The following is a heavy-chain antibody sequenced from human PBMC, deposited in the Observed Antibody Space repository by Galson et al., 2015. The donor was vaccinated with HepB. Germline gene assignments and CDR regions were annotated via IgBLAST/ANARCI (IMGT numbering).Heavy chain of an antibody. V-gene: IGHV7-4-1*02. CDR2: INTNTGNP. D-gene: IGHD6-13*01. J-gene: IGHJ4*02. CDR1: GYTSTSYA. CDR3: ARENIGAAAY. Sequence: SVKVSCKASGYTSTSYAMNWVRQAPGQGLEWMGWINTNTGNPTYAQGFTGRFVFSLESSVSTAYLQISSLKAEDTAVYYCARENIGAAAYWGQGTLVTVSS.